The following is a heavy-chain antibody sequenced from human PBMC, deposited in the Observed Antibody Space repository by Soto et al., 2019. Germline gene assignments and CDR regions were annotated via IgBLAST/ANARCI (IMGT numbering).Heavy chain of an antibody. V-gene: IGHV1-3*01. CDR2: IHAGNGNT. J-gene: IGHJ6*02. Sequence: QVQLVQSGPEMKKPGASVKLSCKASGYTFTTYSMHWVRQAPGQRLEWMGWIHAGNGNTEHSQKFQGRVTITRDTSASKGYLELGSLRSEETAVYYCARAACSSTSCYNYYAYGMDVWGQGTAVTVS. CDR1: GYTFTTYS. D-gene: IGHD2-2*01. CDR3: ARAACSSTSCYNYYAYGMDV.